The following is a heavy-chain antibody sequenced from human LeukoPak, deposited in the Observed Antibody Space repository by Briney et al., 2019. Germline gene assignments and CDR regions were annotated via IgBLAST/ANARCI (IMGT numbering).Heavy chain of an antibody. D-gene: IGHD2-2*01. CDR3: ARNPGIVVVPAATPGGYFDY. CDR2: ISSSSSYI. J-gene: IGHJ4*02. CDR1: GFTFSSYS. V-gene: IGHV3-21*01. Sequence: GGSLRLPCAASGFTFSSYSMNWVRQAPGKGLEWVSSISSSSSYIYYADSVKGRFTISRDNAKNSLCLQMNSLRAEDTAVYYCARNPGIVVVPAATPGGYFDYWGQGTLVTVSS.